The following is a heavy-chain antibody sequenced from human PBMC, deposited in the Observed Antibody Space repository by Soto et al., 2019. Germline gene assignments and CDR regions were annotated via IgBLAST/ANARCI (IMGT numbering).Heavy chain of an antibody. V-gene: IGHV4-31*03. CDR1: GGSISSGGYY. Sequence: QVQLQESGPGLVKPSQTLSLTCTVSGGSISSGGYYWSWIRQHPGKGLEWIGYIYYSGSTYYNPSLKSRVTIPVDTSKNQFSLKLSSVTAADTAVYYCARSHSSSWYFDYWGQGTLVTVSS. CDR3: ARSHSSSWYFDY. J-gene: IGHJ4*02. CDR2: IYYSGST. D-gene: IGHD6-13*01.